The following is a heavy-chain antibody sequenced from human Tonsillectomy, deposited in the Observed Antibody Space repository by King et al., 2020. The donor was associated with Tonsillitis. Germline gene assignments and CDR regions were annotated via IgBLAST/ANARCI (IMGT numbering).Heavy chain of an antibody. D-gene: IGHD4-17*01. Sequence: LVESGGGLVQPGGSLRLSCGASGFTFSNSWMGWVRQAPGKGLEWVANIKKDGTSKYYLDSVEGRFTISRDNAENSLYLQMNSLRDEDTAVYYCAKHGDWAFDYWGQGTLVTVSS. CDR2: IKKDGTSK. V-gene: IGHV3-7*01. J-gene: IGHJ4*02. CDR3: AKHGDWAFDY. CDR1: GFTFSNSW.